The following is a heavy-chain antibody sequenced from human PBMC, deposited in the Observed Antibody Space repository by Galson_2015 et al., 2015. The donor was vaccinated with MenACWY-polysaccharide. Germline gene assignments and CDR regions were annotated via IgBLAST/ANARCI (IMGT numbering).Heavy chain of an antibody. V-gene: IGHV3-21*01. Sequence: SLRLSCAASGFTLSTYRMNWVRQAPGKGLEWVPSIGNSPTYIYYADSVKGRFTISRDNAKNSLYLQMNSLRVDDTAIYYCAIHYFYEPSRTWEGAFDVWGQGTMVTVSS. CDR3: AIHYFYEPSRTWEGAFDV. J-gene: IGHJ3*01. CDR2: IGNSPTYI. CDR1: GFTLSTYR. D-gene: IGHD2/OR15-2a*01.